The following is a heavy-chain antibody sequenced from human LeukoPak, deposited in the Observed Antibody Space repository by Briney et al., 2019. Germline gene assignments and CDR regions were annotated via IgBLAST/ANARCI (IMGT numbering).Heavy chain of an antibody. Sequence: GGSLRLSCAAPGFTFSNYGMHWVRQAPGKGLEWVAFMRYDGSNKYYADSVKGRFTISRDNSKNTLYLQMNSLRPEDTAVYYCAKDSALYCGGDCFSGYFDYWGQGTLVTVSS. D-gene: IGHD2-21*02. CDR2: MRYDGSNK. J-gene: IGHJ4*02. CDR1: GFTFSNYG. CDR3: AKDSALYCGGDCFSGYFDY. V-gene: IGHV3-30*02.